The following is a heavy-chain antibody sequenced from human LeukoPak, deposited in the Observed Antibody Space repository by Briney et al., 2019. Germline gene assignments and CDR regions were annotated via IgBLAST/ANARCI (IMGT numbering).Heavy chain of an antibody. V-gene: IGHV4-34*01. CDR1: GGSFSGYY. Sequence: SETLSLTCAVYGGSFSGYYWSWIRQPPGKGLEWIGEINLSGSTNYNPSLKSRVTISVDTSKNQFSLKLSSVTAADTAVYYCARGNILDCSGGSCYGHYFDYWGQGTLVTVSS. D-gene: IGHD2-15*01. CDR3: ARGNILDCSGGSCYGHYFDY. J-gene: IGHJ4*02. CDR2: INLSGST.